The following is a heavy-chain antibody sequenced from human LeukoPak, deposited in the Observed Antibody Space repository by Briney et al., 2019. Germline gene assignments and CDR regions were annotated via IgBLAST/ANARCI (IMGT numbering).Heavy chain of an antibody. CDR1: GFTFSSYC. CDR3: ARSPWDLLLLRCFVL. V-gene: IGHV3-7*01. Sequence: PGGSLRLSCEASGFTFSSYCMSWVRQAPGKGLEWVANINQNGNEKYYVDSMKGRFTSSRDNAKNSLYLQLHTLRAEDTAVYYCARSPWDLLLLRCFVLWGRGTLVTVSS. CDR2: INQNGNEK. D-gene: IGHD1-26*01. J-gene: IGHJ2*01.